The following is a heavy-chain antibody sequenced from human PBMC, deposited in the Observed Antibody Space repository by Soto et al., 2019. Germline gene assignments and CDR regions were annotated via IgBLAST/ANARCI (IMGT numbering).Heavy chain of an antibody. V-gene: IGHV3-23*01. CDR2: LNHDGGNT. CDR1: GFTFNDFG. Sequence: EVQLLESGGDLVQSGGSLRLSCEASGFTFNDFGMSWVRQTPGKGLEWVSTLNHDGGNTHYAASVEGRFTISRDNSKNTLYLQMGSLRAEDTAIYYCAKAAGNEESLFDYWGRGTLVTVSS. CDR3: AKAAGNEESLFDY. J-gene: IGHJ4*02.